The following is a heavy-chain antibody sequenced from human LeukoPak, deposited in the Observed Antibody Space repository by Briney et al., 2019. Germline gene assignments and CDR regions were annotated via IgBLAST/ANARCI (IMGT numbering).Heavy chain of an antibody. V-gene: IGHV3-21*04. CDR1: GFTFSSYS. CDR3: AKDRGSIAVAGIDY. J-gene: IGHJ4*02. D-gene: IGHD6-19*01. Sequence: PGGSLRLSCAASGFTFSSYSMNWVRQAPGKGLEWVSSISSSSSYIYYADSVKGRFTISRDNAKNSLYLQMNSLRAEDTAVYYCAKDRGSIAVAGIDYWGQGTLVTVSS. CDR2: ISSSSSYI.